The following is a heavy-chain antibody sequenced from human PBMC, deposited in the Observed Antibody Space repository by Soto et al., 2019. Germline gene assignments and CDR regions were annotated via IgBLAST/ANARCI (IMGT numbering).Heavy chain of an antibody. V-gene: IGHV3-21*01. CDR1: GFTFSSYI. Sequence: GGSLSLSCTASGFTFSSYIRNLVRQAPGKGLEWVSSISSSSTYIYYADSMKGRFTISRDNAKNSLYLQMNSLRAEDTAVYYCARGGGTYPNYFDYWGQGTLVTVSS. J-gene: IGHJ4*02. CDR3: ARGGGTYPNYFDY. CDR2: ISSSSTYI. D-gene: IGHD1-26*01.